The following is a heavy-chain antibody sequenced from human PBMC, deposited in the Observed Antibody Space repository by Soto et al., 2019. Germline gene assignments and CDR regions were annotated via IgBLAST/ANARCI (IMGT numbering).Heavy chain of an antibody. CDR2: ISSSSSYI. CDR3: ARDPYLQRSEATQFDY. J-gene: IGHJ4*02. CDR1: GFTFSSYS. D-gene: IGHD1-26*01. Sequence: GGSLRLSCAASGFTFSSYSMNWVRQAPGKGLEWVSSISSSSSYIYYADSVKGRFTISRDNAKNSLYLQMNSLRAEDTAVYYCARDPYLQRSEATQFDYWGQGTLVTVSS. V-gene: IGHV3-21*01.